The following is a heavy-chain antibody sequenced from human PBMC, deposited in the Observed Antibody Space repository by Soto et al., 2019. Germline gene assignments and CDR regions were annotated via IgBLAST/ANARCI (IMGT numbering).Heavy chain of an antibody. CDR3: ARSRTTVVDY. J-gene: IGHJ4*02. V-gene: IGHV1-8*01. CDR2: MKPNSGNT. CDR1: GYSCTSCD. Sequence: ASVKVSCRASGYSCTSCDINWGRQATGQGLEWMGWMKPNSGNTGPPQTFQGRVTMTRNTSIRTAYMELSNLYSDDTAVYYCARSRTTVVDYWGQGTQVTVSS. D-gene: IGHD4-17*01.